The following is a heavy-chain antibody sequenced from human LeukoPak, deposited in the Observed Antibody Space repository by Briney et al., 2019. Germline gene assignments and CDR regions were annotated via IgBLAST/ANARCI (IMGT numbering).Heavy chain of an antibody. CDR3: ARVWGGSSSWLSMDV. V-gene: IGHV4-39*07. J-gene: IGHJ6*04. CDR1: GGSISITDYY. CDR2: IYYTGTT. Sequence: PSETLSLTCIVSGGSISITDYYWAWIRQPPGKGLEWIGSIYYTGTTYYNPSLKSRVTISVDTSKNQFSLKLNSVTPADTAVYYCARVWGGSSSWLSMDVWGKGTTVTISS. D-gene: IGHD6-13*01.